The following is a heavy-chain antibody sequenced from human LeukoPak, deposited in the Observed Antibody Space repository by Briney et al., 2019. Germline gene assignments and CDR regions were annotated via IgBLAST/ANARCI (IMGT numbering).Heavy chain of an antibody. CDR3: TRAPNYGSGSYLFDY. Sequence: GGSLRLSCAASGFTFSNAWVSWVRQAPGKGLEWVGRIKSKTDGGTTDYAAPVKGRFTISRDDSKNTLYLQMNSLKTEDTAVYYRTRAPNYGSGSYLFDYWGQGTLVTVSS. J-gene: IGHJ4*02. V-gene: IGHV3-15*01. CDR1: GFTFSNAW. CDR2: IKSKTDGGTT. D-gene: IGHD3-10*01.